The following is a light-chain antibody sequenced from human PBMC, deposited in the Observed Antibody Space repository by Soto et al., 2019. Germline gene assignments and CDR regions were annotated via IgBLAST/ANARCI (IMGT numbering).Light chain of an antibody. CDR3: QQYGNPWT. V-gene: IGKV3-20*01. CDR1: QSVSSSY. CDR2: GAS. J-gene: IGKJ1*01. Sequence: EIVLTQSPGTLSLSPGERADLSCRASQSVSSSYLAWYQQKPGQAPRLLIHGASTRATGIPDRFIGSGSGTDFTLTVTKLEPEDFAVYYCQQYGNPWTFGQETKVEIK.